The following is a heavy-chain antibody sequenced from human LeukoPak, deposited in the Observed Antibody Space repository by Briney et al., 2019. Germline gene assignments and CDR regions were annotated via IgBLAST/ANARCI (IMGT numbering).Heavy chain of an antibody. CDR2: INSDGGGT. J-gene: IGHJ3*02. CDR3: ARDDGSPGYSSSWSDAFDI. D-gene: IGHD6-13*01. Sequence: GGSLRLSCAASGFTFSSYWMHWVRQVPGKGLVWVFSINSDGGGTTYADSVKGRFTISRDNAKNSLYLQMNSLRAEDTALYYCARDDGSPGYSSSWSDAFDIWGQGTMVTVSS. V-gene: IGHV3-74*03. CDR1: GFTFSSYW.